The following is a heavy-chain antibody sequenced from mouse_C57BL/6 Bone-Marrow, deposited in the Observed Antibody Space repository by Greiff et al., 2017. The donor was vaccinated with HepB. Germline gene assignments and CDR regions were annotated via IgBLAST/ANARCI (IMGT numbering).Heavy chain of an antibody. V-gene: IGHV6-3*01. CDR3: TGGTEDIDYYAMDY. D-gene: IGHD1-3*01. J-gene: IGHJ4*01. CDR2: IRLKSDNYAT. CDR1: GFTFSNYW. Sequence: DVKLQESGGGLVQPGGSMKLSCVASGFTFSNYWMNWVRPSPEKGLEWVTQIRLKSDNYATHYAESVKGRFTISRDDSKSSVYLQMNNLRAEDTGIYYCTGGTEDIDYYAMDYWGQGTSVTVSS.